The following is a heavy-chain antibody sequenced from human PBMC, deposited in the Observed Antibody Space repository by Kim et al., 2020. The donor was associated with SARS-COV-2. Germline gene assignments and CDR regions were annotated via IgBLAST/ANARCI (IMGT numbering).Heavy chain of an antibody. CDR3: ATGLMITFGGIIQYFDY. CDR2: IYPGDSDT. D-gene: IGHD3-16*02. J-gene: IGHJ4*02. V-gene: IGHV5-51*01. CDR1: GYSFSSYW. Sequence: GESLKISCKGSGYSFSSYWLGWVRQMPGKGLEWMGIIYPGDSDTTYSPSFQGQVTISADKSISTAYLQWSSLKASDTAMYYCATGLMITFGGIIQYFDYWGQGTLVTVSS.